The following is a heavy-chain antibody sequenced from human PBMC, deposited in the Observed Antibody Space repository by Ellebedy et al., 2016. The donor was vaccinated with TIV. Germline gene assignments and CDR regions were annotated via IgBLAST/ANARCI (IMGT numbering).Heavy chain of an antibody. V-gene: IGHV3-53*01. CDR3: ARGEGNYNGMDV. J-gene: IGHJ6*02. D-gene: IGHD3-10*01. Sequence: PGGSLRLSCAASGFTVSSNYMNWVRQAPGKGLEWVSVIYSDGSTYYADSVKGRFTISRDNSKNTQYLQMNSLRAEDTAVYYCARGEGNYNGMDVWGQGTTVTVSS. CDR1: GFTVSSNY. CDR2: IYSDGST.